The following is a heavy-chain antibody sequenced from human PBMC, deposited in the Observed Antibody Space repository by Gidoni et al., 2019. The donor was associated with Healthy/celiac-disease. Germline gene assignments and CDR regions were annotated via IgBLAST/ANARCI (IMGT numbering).Heavy chain of an antibody. D-gene: IGHD2-21*01. CDR1: GGSISSSSYY. V-gene: IGHV4-39*01. CDR3: ARGHILHYGMDV. CDR2: IYYSGST. Sequence: QLQLQESGPGLVKPSETLSLTCTVSGGSISSSSYYWGWIRQPPGKGLEWIGSIYYSGSTYYNPSLKSRVTISVDTSKNQFSLKLSSVTAADTAVYYCARGHILHYGMDVWGQGTTVTVSS. J-gene: IGHJ6*02.